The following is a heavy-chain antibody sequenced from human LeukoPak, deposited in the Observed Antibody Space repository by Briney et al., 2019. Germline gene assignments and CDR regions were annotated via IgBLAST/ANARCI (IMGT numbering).Heavy chain of an antibody. Sequence: ASVKVSCKASGYTFTGYYLHWVRQAPGQGLEWMGWTNPNSGATNYAQKFQGRVTMTSDTSISTAYMELSRLRSDDTAVYYCASAPTHSGWYDYWGQGTLVTASS. CDR1: GYTFTGYY. V-gene: IGHV1-2*02. D-gene: IGHD6-19*01. CDR3: ASAPTHSGWYDY. J-gene: IGHJ4*02. CDR2: TNPNSGAT.